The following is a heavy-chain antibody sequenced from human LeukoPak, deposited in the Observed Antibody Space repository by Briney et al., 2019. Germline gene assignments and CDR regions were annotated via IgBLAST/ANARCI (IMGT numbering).Heavy chain of an antibody. CDR2: IYPSGST. J-gene: IGHJ2*01. CDR3: AKWGYCSGGSCYSTRKNWYFDL. CDR1: GGSISSYS. V-gene: IGHV4-4*07. Sequence: PSETLSLTCNVSGGSISSYSWNWIRQSAGKGLEWIGRIYPSGSTNYNPFLKSRVTMSIDTSKNQFSLNLSSVTAADTAVYYCAKWGYCSGGSCYSTRKNWYFDLWGRGTLVTVSS. D-gene: IGHD2-15*01.